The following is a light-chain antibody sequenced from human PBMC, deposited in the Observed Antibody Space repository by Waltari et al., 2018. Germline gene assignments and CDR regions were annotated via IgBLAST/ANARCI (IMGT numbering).Light chain of an antibody. V-gene: IGLV3-25*03. J-gene: IGLJ2*01. CDR3: QSADSSGTYVE. CDR1: ALPIQY. CDR2: KDT. Sequence: SYELTQPPSVPVSPGQTARITCSGHALPIQYAHWYHQTPGRAPVLVIYKDTERPSGIPERFSGSSSGTTVTLTISGVRAEDEADYYCQSADSSGTYVEFGGGTKLTV.